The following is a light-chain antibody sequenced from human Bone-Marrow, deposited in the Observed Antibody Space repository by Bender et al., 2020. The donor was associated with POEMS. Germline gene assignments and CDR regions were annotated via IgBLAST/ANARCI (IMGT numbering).Light chain of an antibody. CDR3: ISYTDSSTLKA. J-gene: IGLJ3*02. V-gene: IGLV1-40*01. Sequence: QSVLTQPPSVSGAPGQRVTISCTGSSSNTGSGYDINWYQHLPGTAPKLMIYEVTKRPSGVPDRFSGSRSGNTASLTVSGLQAEDEADYYCISYTDSSTLKAFGGGTKLTVL. CDR2: EVT. CDR1: SSNTGSGYD.